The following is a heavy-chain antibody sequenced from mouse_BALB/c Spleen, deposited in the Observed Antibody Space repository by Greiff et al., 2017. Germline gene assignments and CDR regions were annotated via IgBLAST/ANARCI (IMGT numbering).Heavy chain of an antibody. D-gene: IGHD1-1*01. CDR1: GFTFSDFY. CDR3: AREAVDYYGSSYGAY. CDR2: SRNKANDYTT. V-gene: IGHV7-1*02. J-gene: IGHJ3*01. Sequence: EVKVVESGGGLVQPGGSLRLSCATSGFTFSDFYMEWVRQPPGKRLEWIAASRNKANDYTTEYSASVKGRFIVSRDTSQSILYLQMNALRAEDTAIYYCAREAVDYYGSSYGAYWGQGTLVTVSA.